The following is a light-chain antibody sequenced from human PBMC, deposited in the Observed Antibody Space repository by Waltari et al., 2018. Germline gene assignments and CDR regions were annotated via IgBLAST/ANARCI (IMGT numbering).Light chain of an antibody. CDR1: LSILHSSENKNQ. J-gene: IGKJ3*01. CDR3: QQYYSTPFT. CDR2: GAS. Sequence: DIVMTQSPDSLSVSLGERATINCKSSLSILHSSENKNQLGWYQQKSGQSPKLLIYGASTREAGVPDRFMGSGAATDVTLTISSLQTEDVAVYYCQQYYSTPFTFGPGTKVDIK. V-gene: IGKV4-1*01.